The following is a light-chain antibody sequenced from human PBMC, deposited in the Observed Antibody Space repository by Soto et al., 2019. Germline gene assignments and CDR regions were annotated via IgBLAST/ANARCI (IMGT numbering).Light chain of an antibody. CDR1: SSDVGGYNL. Sequence: QSVLTQPASVSGSPGQSITISCTGTSSDVGGYNLVSWYQQHPGKAPKLMIYEGSQRPSEIPNRFSGSKSGNTASLTISGLQAEDEADYYCCSFGPGSTYVFGTGTKVTVL. J-gene: IGLJ1*01. CDR3: CSFGPGSTYV. V-gene: IGLV2-23*01. CDR2: EGS.